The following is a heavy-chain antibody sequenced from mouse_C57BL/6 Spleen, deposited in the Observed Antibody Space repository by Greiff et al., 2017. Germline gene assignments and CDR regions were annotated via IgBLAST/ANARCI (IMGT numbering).Heavy chain of an antibody. V-gene: IGHV1-42*01. Sequence: VHVKQSGPELVKPGASVKISCKASGYSFTGYYMNWVKQSPEKSLEWIGEINPSTGGTTYNQKFKAKATLTVDKSSSTAYMQLKSLTSEDSAVYYCARRPPTGKDAMDYWGQGTSVTVSS. CDR2: INPSTGGT. D-gene: IGHD4-1*02. CDR1: GYSFTGYY. J-gene: IGHJ4*01. CDR3: ARRPPTGKDAMDY.